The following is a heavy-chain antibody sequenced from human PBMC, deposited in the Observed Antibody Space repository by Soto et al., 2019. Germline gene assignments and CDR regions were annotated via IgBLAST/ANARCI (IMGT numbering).Heavy chain of an antibody. V-gene: IGHV3-49*03. D-gene: IGHD2-2*01. Sequence: GVLRLSCTASGFTFGDYAMSWFRQAPGKGLEWVGFIRSKAYGGTTEYAASVKGRFTISRDDSKSIAYLQMNSLKTEDTAVYYCTRDYSIVVVKDLESYYYGMDVWGQGTTVTVSS. CDR1: GFTFGDYA. CDR3: TRDYSIVVVKDLESYYYGMDV. CDR2: IRSKAYGGTT. J-gene: IGHJ6*02.